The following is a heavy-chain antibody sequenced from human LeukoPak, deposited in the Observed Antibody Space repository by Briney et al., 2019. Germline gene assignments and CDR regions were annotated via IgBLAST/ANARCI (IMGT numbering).Heavy chain of an antibody. J-gene: IGHJ6*03. V-gene: IGHV1-2*02. CDR2: INPNSGGT. CDR3: ARMIYDYVWGSYRPIYYYYYMDV. D-gene: IGHD3-16*02. Sequence: ASVKVSCKASGYTFTGYYMHWVRQAPGQGLEWMGWINPNSGGTNYAQKFQGRVTMTRDTSISTAYMELSRLRSDDTAAYYCARMIYDYVWGSYRPIYYYYYMDVWGKGTTVTVSS. CDR1: GYTFTGYY.